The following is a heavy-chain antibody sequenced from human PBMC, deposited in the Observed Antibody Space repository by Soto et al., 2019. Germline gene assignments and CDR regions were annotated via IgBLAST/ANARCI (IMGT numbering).Heavy chain of an antibody. J-gene: IGHJ6*02. CDR1: GDSVSSNSAA. CDR2: TYYRSKWHN. CDR3: ARGGPALTIFGVVIIEDYYYYGMDV. D-gene: IGHD3-3*01. Sequence: TLSLTCAISGDSVSSNSAAWNWIRQSPSRGLEWVGRTYYRSKWHNDYAVSVKRRISIKTDTSKNQFSLQLNSVTPEDTAVYYCARGGPALTIFGVVIIEDYYYYGMDVWGQGTTVTVSS. V-gene: IGHV6-1*01.